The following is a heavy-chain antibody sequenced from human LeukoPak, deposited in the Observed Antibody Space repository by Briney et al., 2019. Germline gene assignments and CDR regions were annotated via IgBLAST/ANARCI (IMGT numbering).Heavy chain of an antibody. CDR1: VDPISSYY. CDR2: FYASGGT. CDR3: ARNRSHYYGEIPCDI. Sequence: KPSETLSLPCIVSVDPISSYYWSWIREPPGKGLEWIGQFYASGGTNYNPALKSRVTMSAHKSKNQISLRLRSVTAADTAVYYCARNRSHYYGEIPCDIGGQGTMVTVSS. D-gene: IGHD3-22*01. V-gene: IGHV4-4*07. J-gene: IGHJ3*02.